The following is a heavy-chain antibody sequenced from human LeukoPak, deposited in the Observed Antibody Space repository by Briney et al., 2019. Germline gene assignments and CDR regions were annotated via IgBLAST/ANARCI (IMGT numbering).Heavy chain of an antibody. V-gene: IGHV1-69*04. CDR2: IIPILGIA. CDR1: GGTFSSYA. Sequence: SVKVSCKASGGTFSSYAISWVRQAPGQGLEWMGRIIPILGIANYAQKFQGRVTITADKSTSTAYMELSSLRSEDTAVYYCARGGNNCSGGSCYWEDYWGQGTLVTVSS. CDR3: ARGGNNCSGGSCYWEDY. J-gene: IGHJ4*02. D-gene: IGHD2-15*01.